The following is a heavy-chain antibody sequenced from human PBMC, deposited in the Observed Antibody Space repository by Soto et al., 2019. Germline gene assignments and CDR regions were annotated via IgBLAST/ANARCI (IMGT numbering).Heavy chain of an antibody. V-gene: IGHV3-21*01. J-gene: IGHJ4*02. Sequence: EVQLVESGGGLVKPGGSLRLSCAASGFTFSSYSMNWVRQAPGKGLEWVSSISSSSSYIYYADSVKGRFTISRDNAKNSLYLQMNSLRAEDTAVYYCARDLNWGYIVVGSAEIFDYWGQGTLVTVSS. CDR3: ARDLNWGYIVVGSAEIFDY. CDR2: ISSSSSYI. CDR1: GFTFSSYS. D-gene: IGHD2-2*01.